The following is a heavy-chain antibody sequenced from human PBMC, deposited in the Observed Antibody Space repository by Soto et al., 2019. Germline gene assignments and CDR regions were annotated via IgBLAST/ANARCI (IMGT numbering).Heavy chain of an antibody. D-gene: IGHD3-22*01. CDR1: GGTFNSYA. J-gene: IGHJ4*02. Sequence: QVQLVQSGAEVKKPGSSVKVSCKASGGTFNSYAISWVRQAPGQGLEWKGGIIPIFGTADYAQKFQGRVTITAVESTSTAYMELSSLSSEDTAVYYCASHYDSGGYYYRGLDYWGQGTLVTVSS. CDR2: IIPIFGTA. CDR3: ASHYDSGGYYYRGLDY. V-gene: IGHV1-69*12.